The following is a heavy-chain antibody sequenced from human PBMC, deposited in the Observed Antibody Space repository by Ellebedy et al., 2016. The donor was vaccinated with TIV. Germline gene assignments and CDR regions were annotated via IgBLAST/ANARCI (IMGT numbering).Heavy chain of an antibody. CDR3: AMHFSRAFNP. CDR1: GDSVSGYNSA. V-gene: IGHV6-1*01. J-gene: IGHJ5*02. CDR2: TYYRSNWNT. Sequence: SQTLSLTCXISGDSVSGYNSAWSWIRQSPSRGLEWLGRTYYRSNWNTYYAASVQGRLTINPDTSKNQFSLKLTSVTAADTAVYYCAMHFSRAFNPWGQGTLVTVSS.